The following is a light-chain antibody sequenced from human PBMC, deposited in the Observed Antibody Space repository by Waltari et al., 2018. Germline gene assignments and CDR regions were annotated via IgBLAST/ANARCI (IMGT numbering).Light chain of an antibody. CDR1: SSDVGL. J-gene: IGLJ3*02. CDR3: CSYAGPWV. Sequence: QSALTQPASVSGSPGQSVTISCTGTSSDVGLVSWYQQHPGKAPNLIIYEENKRPSGVSALFSVSKSGNTASLTISGLQAEDEADYHCCSYAGPWVFGGGTKLTVL. CDR2: EEN. V-gene: IGLV2-23*01.